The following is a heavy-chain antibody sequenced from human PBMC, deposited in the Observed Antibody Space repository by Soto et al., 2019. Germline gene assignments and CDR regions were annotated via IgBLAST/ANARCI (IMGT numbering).Heavy chain of an antibody. J-gene: IGHJ4*02. V-gene: IGHV3-33*01. CDR1: GFTFSSYG. D-gene: IGHD4-4*01. CDR2: IWYDGSNK. Sequence: PGESLKISCAASGFTFSSYGMHWVRQAPGKGLEWVAVIWYDGSNKYYADSVKGRFTISRDNSKNTLYLQMNSLRAEDTAVYYCARGENPPMTTGDYWGQGTLVTVSS. CDR3: ARGENPPMTTGDY.